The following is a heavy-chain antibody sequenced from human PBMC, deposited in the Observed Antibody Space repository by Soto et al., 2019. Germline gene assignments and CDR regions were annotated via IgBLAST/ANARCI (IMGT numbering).Heavy chain of an antibody. D-gene: IGHD2-15*01. Sequence: EVQLVESGGGLVQPGGSLRLSCAASGFTFSSYSMKWVRQARWKGLEWVSYISSSSRTIDYADSVKGRVTLSRDNAKNSLYLQMNSLRAEATAVDYCAGSASPYCSCGSCYSPVWGQGTLVTVSS. J-gene: IGHJ4*02. CDR2: ISSSSRTI. CDR3: AGSASPYCSCGSCYSPV. CDR1: GFTFSSYS. V-gene: IGHV3-48*01.